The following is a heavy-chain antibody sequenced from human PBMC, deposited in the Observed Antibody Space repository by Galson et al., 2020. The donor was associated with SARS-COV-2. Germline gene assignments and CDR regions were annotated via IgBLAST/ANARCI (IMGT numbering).Heavy chain of an antibody. Sequence: SETLSLTCTVSDGSISTYYWSWIRQPPGKGLEWIGYIFYTGSTTYNPSLKSRVTISLDTSKNQFSLMMSSVTPADTAVYYCAREGGFDYGGVAFDVWGPGTVVSVSS. CDR3: AREGGFDYGGVAFDV. D-gene: IGHD4-17*01. J-gene: IGHJ3*01. CDR2: IFYTGST. CDR1: DGSISTYY. V-gene: IGHV4-59*01.